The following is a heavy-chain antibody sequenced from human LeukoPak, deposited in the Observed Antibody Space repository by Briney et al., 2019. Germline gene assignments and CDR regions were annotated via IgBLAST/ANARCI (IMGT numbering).Heavy chain of an antibody. V-gene: IGHV4-59*01. J-gene: IGHJ4*02. Sequence: SETLSLTCTVSGGSISSYYWSWIRQPPGKGLEWIAYLFYSGSTDYNPSLESRVTISVDTSKNQFSLKLRSVTAADTAVYYCATVAVTRGVTYFDYWGQGTLVTVSS. CDR3: ATVAVTRGVTYFDY. CDR1: GGSISSYY. CDR2: LFYSGST. D-gene: IGHD4-23*01.